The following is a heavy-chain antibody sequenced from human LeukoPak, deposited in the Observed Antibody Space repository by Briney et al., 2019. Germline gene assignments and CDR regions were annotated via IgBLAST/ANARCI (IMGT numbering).Heavy chain of an antibody. J-gene: IGHJ6*02. CDR3: ARRSPISGHTRYYYYGMDV. D-gene: IGHD6-19*01. CDR2: INPSGGST. CDR1: GYTFTSYY. Sequence: ASVKVSCKASGYTFTSYYMHWVRQAPGQGLEWMGIINPSGGSTSYAQKFQGRVTMTRDTSTSTVYMELSSLRSGDTAVYYCARRSPISGHTRYYYYGMDVWGQGTTVTVSS. V-gene: IGHV1-46*01.